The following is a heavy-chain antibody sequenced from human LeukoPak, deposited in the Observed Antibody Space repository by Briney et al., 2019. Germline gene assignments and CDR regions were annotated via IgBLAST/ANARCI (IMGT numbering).Heavy chain of an antibody. CDR3: ATDRFGNYDFDN. Sequence: SLXXXCAASGFAFNTYTLNWVRQAPGKGLEWVACISSSGSYTYYANSVKGRFTVSRDNAKNSLFLQMNSLRAEDTAMYYCATDRFGNYDFDNWGQGTLVTVSS. D-gene: IGHD4-11*01. V-gene: IGHV3-21*01. CDR2: ISSSGSYT. CDR1: GFAFNTYT. J-gene: IGHJ4*02.